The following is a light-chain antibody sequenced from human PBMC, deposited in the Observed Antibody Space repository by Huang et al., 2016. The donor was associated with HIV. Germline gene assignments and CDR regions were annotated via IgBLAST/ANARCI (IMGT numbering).Light chain of an antibody. Sequence: DIEMTQSPSSVSASVGDRVTITCRASQDIRTSLAWFQQKPGNAPKSLIDGASTLQKGVPSKFSGSGSGTDFTLTISSLQPEDFAIYYCQQYKSYPITFGQGTRLEMK. V-gene: IGKV1-16*02. CDR3: QQYKSYPIT. J-gene: IGKJ5*01. CDR2: GAS. CDR1: QDIRTS.